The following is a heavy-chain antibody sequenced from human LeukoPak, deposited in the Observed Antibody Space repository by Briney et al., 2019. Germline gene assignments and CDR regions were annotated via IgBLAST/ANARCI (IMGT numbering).Heavy chain of an antibody. D-gene: IGHD3-16*01. CDR2: ISSSSSYI. J-gene: IGHJ6*02. CDR1: GFTFSSYS. CDR3: ARGGEPIWDYYGMDV. V-gene: IGHV3-21*01. Sequence: PGGSLRLSCAASGFTFSSYSMNWVRQAPGKGPEWVSSISSSSSYIYYADSVKGRFTISRDNAKNSLYLQMNSLRAEDTAVYYCARGGEPIWDYYGMDVWGQGTTVTVSS.